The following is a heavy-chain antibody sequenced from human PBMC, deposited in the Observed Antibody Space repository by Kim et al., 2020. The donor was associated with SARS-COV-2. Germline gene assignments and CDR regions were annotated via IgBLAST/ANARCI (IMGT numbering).Heavy chain of an antibody. Sequence: ASVKVSCKASGYTFTSYAMHWVRQAPGQRLEWMGWINAGNGNTKYSQKFQGRVTITRDTSASTAYMELSSLRSEDTAVYYCARDTRIAVAGTRLGYWGQGTLVTVSS. CDR1: GYTFTSYA. CDR2: INAGNGNT. V-gene: IGHV1-3*01. CDR3: ARDTRIAVAGTRLGY. D-gene: IGHD6-19*01. J-gene: IGHJ4*02.